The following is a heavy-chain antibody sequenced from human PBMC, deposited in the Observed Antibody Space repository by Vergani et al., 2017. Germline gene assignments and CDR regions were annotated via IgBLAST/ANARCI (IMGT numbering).Heavy chain of an antibody. Sequence: QVQLQESGPGLVKPSETLSLTCTVSGGSISSYYWSWIRQPPGKGLEWIGYIYYSGSTNYNPSLKSRVIISVDTSKNQFSLKLSSVTAADTAVYYCARAGYSYGFCGMDVWGQGTTVTVSS. CDR2: IYYSGST. CDR3: ARAGYSYGFCGMDV. V-gene: IGHV4-59*12. D-gene: IGHD5-18*01. J-gene: IGHJ6*02. CDR1: GGSISSYY.